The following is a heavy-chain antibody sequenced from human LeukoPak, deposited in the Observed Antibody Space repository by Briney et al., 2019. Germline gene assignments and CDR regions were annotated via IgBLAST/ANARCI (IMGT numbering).Heavy chain of an antibody. D-gene: IGHD3-9*01. CDR2: VTTDGAAT. V-gene: IGHV3-23*01. CDR1: GFTFSNYG. Sequence: GGSLRLSCAASGFTFSNYGATWVRQAPGKGLEWVSSVTTDGAATYYADSVKGRFTISRDNSKSTLYLHLTSLRAEDTALYYCAKDRGLRYFDGFHYWGQGTLVTVSS. CDR3: AKDRGLRYFDGFHY. J-gene: IGHJ4*02.